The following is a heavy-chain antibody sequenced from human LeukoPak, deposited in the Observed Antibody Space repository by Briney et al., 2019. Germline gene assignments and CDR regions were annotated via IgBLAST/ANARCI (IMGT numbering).Heavy chain of an antibody. CDR3: ARASPEIYCGGDCYSGAFDI. CDR1: GGSISSSNW. J-gene: IGHJ3*02. Sequence: SGTLSLTCAVSGGSISSSNWWSWVRQPPGKGLEWIGEIYHSGSTNYNPSLKSRVTISVDKSKNQFSLKLSSVTAADTAVYYCARASPEIYCGGDCYSGAFDIWGQGTMVTVSS. CDR2: IYHSGST. V-gene: IGHV4-4*02. D-gene: IGHD2-21*02.